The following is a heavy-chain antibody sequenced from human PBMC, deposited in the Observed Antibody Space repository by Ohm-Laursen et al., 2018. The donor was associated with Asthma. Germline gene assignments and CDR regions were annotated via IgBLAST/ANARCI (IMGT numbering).Heavy chain of an antibody. J-gene: IGHJ4*02. CDR2: IIPIFGTA. V-gene: IGHV1-69*01. Sequence: SSVKVSCKASGGTFSSYAISWVRQAPGQGLEWMGGIIPIFGTANYAQKFQGRVTITADESTSTAYMELSSLRSEDTAVYYCARGLTDYYDSSGYNFDYWGQGTLVTVSS. D-gene: IGHD3-22*01. CDR1: GGTFSSYA. CDR3: ARGLTDYYDSSGYNFDY.